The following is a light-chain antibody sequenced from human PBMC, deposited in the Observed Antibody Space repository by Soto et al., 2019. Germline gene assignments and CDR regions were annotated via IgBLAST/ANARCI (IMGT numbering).Light chain of an antibody. Sequence: DIQMTQSPSTLSASVGDRVSITCRASQSISRQLDWYQQKPGKAPNLLIYQASNLETGDPSRFTGSGSWTEFTLTISSLQPDNLATYYCLQYQSYWTFGQGTKVEVK. CDR3: LQYQSYWT. CDR2: QAS. V-gene: IGKV1-5*03. J-gene: IGKJ1*01. CDR1: QSISRQ.